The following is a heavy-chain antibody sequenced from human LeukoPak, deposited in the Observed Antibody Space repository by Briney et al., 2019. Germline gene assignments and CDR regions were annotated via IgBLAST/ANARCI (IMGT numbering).Heavy chain of an antibody. Sequence: PGGSLRLSCAASGFTVSSNYMSWVRQAPGKGLEWVSVIYSSGSTYYADSVKGRFTISRDNSKNTLYLQMNSLRAEDTAVYYCARVLKKGLLYWFDPWGQGTLVTVSS. V-gene: IGHV3-53*01. J-gene: IGHJ5*02. CDR2: IYSSGST. CDR1: GFTVSSNY. D-gene: IGHD3-3*01. CDR3: ARVLKKGLLYWFDP.